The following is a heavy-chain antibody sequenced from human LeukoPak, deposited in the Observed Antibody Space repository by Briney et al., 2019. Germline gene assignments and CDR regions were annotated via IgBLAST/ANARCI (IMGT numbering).Heavy chain of an antibody. CDR2: IYYSGST. V-gene: IGHV4-59*11. J-gene: IGHJ5*02. CDR1: GGSISSHY. Sequence: PSETLSLTCTVSGGSISSHYWSWIRQPPGKGLEWIGYIYYSGSTNYNPSLKSRVTISVDTSKNQFSLKLSSVTAADTAVYYCAREVGDCSSTCCYGNWFDPWRQGTLVTVSP. D-gene: IGHD2-2*01. CDR3: AREVGDCSSTCCYGNWFDP.